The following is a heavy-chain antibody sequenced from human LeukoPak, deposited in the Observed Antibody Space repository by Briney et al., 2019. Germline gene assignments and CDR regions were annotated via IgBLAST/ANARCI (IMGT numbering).Heavy chain of an antibody. CDR1: GGSISSGGYY. CDR3: ARARGDYGDYEHYCDY. J-gene: IGHJ4*02. CDR2: IYYSGST. Sequence: SETLSLTCIVTGGSISSGGYYWSWIRQHPGKDLEWIGYIYYSGSTYYNPSLKSRVTISVDTSKNQFSLKLSSVTAADTAVYYCARARGDYGDYEHYCDYWGQGTLVTVSS. D-gene: IGHD4-17*01. V-gene: IGHV4-31*03.